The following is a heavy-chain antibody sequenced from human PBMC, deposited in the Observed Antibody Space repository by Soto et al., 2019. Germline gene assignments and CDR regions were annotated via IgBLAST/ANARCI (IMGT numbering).Heavy chain of an antibody. V-gene: IGHV3-30*18. D-gene: IGHD6-13*01. CDR3: AKDSSITAAGSGGWLDP. J-gene: IGHJ5*02. CDR2: ISFDGGNQ. CDR1: GFDFNTYG. Sequence: QVQLVQSGGGVVQPGRYLRLYCAASGFDFNTYGLPWXRXAXGKGXXWXXGISFDGGNQCYADSVKGRFTISRDKSNNTLFLQMNSLGAEDTATYYCAKDSSITAAGSGGWLDPWGQGTLVIVSS.